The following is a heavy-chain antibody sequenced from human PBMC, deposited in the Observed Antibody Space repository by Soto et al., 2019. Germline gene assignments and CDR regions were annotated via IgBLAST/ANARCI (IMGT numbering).Heavy chain of an antibody. D-gene: IGHD3-3*01. CDR2: IISKTDGGTT. J-gene: IGHJ6*02. CDR1: GFTFSNAW. V-gene: IGHV3-15*07. CDR3: TTAHYDFWSGYPNPYGMDV. Sequence: GGSLRLSCAASGFTFSNAWMNWVRQAPGKGLEWVGRIISKTDGGTTDYAAPVKGRFTISRDDSKNTLYLQMNSLKTEDTAVYYCTTAHYDFWSGYPNPYGMDVWGQGTTVTVSS.